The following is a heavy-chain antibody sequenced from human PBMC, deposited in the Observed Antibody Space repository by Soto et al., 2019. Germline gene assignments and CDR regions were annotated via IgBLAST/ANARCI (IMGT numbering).Heavy chain of an antibody. CDR2: INTGNGNT. V-gene: IGHV1-3*04. D-gene: IGHD4-17*01. J-gene: IGHJ5*02. CDR3: ARNVDYFDT. CDR1: GYTFTRYA. Sequence: QVQLVQSGAEVKKPGASVKVSCKASGYTFTRYAMHWVRQAPGQGLEWMGWINTGNGNTHYSQKFQGRVTFTRDASATTAYMELSSLPSEDTAVYYGARNVDYFDTWGQGTLVTVSA.